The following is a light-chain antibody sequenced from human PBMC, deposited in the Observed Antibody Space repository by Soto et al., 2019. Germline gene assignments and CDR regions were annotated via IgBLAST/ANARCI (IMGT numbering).Light chain of an antibody. CDR3: QQYYTTPVT. V-gene: IGKV4-1*01. CDR2: WAS. Sequence: DIVMTQSPDSLAVSLGERATINCKSSQSLLHLAWYQQKPGQPPKLLVYWASTRESGVPDRFSGSGSGTEFTLTISSLQAEDVAVYYCQQYYTTPVTFGQGTKVEIK. J-gene: IGKJ1*01. CDR1: QSLLH.